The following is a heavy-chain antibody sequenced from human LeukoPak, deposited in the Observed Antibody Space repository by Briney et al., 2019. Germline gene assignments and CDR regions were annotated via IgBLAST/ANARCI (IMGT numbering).Heavy chain of an antibody. CDR3: ARVEGGIAAAGEPN. D-gene: IGHD6-13*01. CDR2: ISSSGSTI. CDR1: GFTFSIYA. J-gene: IGHJ4*02. V-gene: IGHV3-11*01. Sequence: GGSLRLSCAASGFTFSIYAMSWIRQAPGKGLEWVSYISSSGSTIYYADSVKGRFTISRDNAKNSLYLQMNSLRAEDTAVYYCARVEGGIAAAGEPNWGQGTLVTVSS.